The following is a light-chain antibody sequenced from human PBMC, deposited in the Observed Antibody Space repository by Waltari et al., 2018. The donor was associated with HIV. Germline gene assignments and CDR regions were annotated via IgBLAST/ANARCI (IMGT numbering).Light chain of an antibody. CDR3: QQYYHTLWT. CDR1: QSLLYSTKNQTF. J-gene: IGKJ1*01. Sequence: DIVMTQSPDSLAVSLGERDTINCKSSQSLLYSTKNQTFLAWYQQKPRQPPKLLIYWASVRGSGVPDRFSVSGSETDFTLTINSLQAEDVALYYCQQYYHTLWTFGRGTKVEIK. CDR2: WAS. V-gene: IGKV4-1*01.